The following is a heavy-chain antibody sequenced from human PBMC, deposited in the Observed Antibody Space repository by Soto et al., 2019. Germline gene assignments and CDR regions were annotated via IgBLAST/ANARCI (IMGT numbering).Heavy chain of an antibody. J-gene: IGHJ4*02. CDR3: ARHPGTTILAY. CDR1: GGSISSSTYY. CDR2: IYYSGTT. V-gene: IGHV4-39*01. Sequence: HLQLQESGPGLVKPSETLSLTCTVSGGSISSSTYYWGWIRQPPGKGLEWIGSIYYSGTTYYNPSLRSRVTISVDPPKNQFSLRLSSVTAADAAVSHCARHPGTTILAYWGQGTLVTVSS. D-gene: IGHD4-17*01.